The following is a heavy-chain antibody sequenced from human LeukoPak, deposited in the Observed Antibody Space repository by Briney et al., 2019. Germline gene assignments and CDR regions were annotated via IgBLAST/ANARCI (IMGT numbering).Heavy chain of an antibody. J-gene: IGHJ5*02. D-gene: IGHD2-21*01. Sequence: SSETLSLTCAVYGGSFSGYYWSWIRQPPGKGLQWIGEINHSGSTNYNPSLKSRVTISVDTSKNQFSLKLSSVTAADTAVYYCARSGVIALSWVNPWGQGTLVTVSS. V-gene: IGHV4-34*01. CDR3: ARSGVIALSWVNP. CDR1: GGSFSGYY. CDR2: INHSGST.